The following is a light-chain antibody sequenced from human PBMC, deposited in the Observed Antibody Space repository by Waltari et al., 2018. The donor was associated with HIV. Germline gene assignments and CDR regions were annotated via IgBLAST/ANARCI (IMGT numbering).Light chain of an antibody. CDR3: QQYYSSPPYT. CDR1: QTAFYTSNNKNH. Sequence: DIVMTQSPDSLAVSLRERATINCQSSQTAFYTSNNKNHLAWYQQKPGQPPKLLIYWASMRDSGVPDRFSGSGSGTDFTLTISRLQTEDVAVYYCQQYYSSPPYTFGQGTKLEIK. V-gene: IGKV4-1*01. J-gene: IGKJ2*01. CDR2: WAS.